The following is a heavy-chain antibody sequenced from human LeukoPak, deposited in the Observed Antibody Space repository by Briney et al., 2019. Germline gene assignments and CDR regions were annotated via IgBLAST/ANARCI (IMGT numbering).Heavy chain of an antibody. V-gene: IGHV1-18*01. CDR1: GYTFTSYG. J-gene: IGHJ4*02. D-gene: IGHD3-10*01. Sequence: GASVKVSCKASGYTFTSYGISWVRQAPAQGLEWMGWISAYNGNTNYAQKLQGRVTMTTDTSTSTAYMELRSLRSDDTAVYYCARGRLDVLLWFGELSDFDYWGQGTLVTVSS. CDR2: ISAYNGNT. CDR3: ARGRLDVLLWFGELSDFDY.